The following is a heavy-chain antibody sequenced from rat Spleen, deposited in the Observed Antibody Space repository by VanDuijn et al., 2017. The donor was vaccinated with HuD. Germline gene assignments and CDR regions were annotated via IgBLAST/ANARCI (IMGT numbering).Heavy chain of an antibody. CDR2: ISYSGST. V-gene: IGHV3-1*01. D-gene: IGHD1-11*01. Sequence: EVQLQESGPGLVKPSQSLSLTCSVTDYSITSNYWDWIRKFPGNKMEWIGHISYSGSTNYNPSLKSRISITRDTSKNQFFLQLNSVTTEDTATYYCARRRGLAYYFDYWGQGLMVTVSS. J-gene: IGHJ2*01. CDR3: ARRRGLAYYFDY. CDR1: DYSITSNY.